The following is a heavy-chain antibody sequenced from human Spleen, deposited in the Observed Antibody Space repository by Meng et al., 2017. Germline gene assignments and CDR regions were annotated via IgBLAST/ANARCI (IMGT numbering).Heavy chain of an antibody. Sequence: ASVKVSCKASGYTFTGYYMHWVRQAPGQGREGLGRINPNSGGTNYAQEFQGRVTMTRDTSTAYMELSRLGSDDTAMYYCARGYESSANWFDPWGQGTLVTVSS. J-gene: IGHJ5*02. CDR2: INPNSGGT. V-gene: IGHV1-2*06. CDR1: GYTFTGYY. CDR3: ARGYESSANWFDP. D-gene: IGHD3-22*01.